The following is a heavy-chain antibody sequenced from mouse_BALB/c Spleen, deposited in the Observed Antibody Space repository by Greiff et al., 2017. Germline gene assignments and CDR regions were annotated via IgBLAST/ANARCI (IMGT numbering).Heavy chain of an antibody. Sequence: QVQLKQPGAELVKPGASVKLSCKASGYTFTSYWMHWVKQRPGQGLEWIGEINPSNGRTNYNEKFKSKATLTVDKSSSTAYMQLSSLTSEDSAVYYCAREVRRDVAYWGQGTLVTVSA. CDR3: AREVRRDVAY. CDR1: GYTFTSYW. J-gene: IGHJ3*01. V-gene: IGHV1S81*02. D-gene: IGHD2-14*01. CDR2: INPSNGRT.